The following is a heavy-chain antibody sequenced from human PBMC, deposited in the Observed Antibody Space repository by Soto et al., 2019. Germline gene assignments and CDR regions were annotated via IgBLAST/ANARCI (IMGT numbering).Heavy chain of an antibody. Sequence: GGSLRLSCAASGFTFSSYGMHWVRQAPGKGLEWVAVIWYDGSNKYYADSVKGRFTISRDNSKNTLYLQMNSLRAEDTAVYYCARDRNYDQYYMDVWGKGTTVTVSS. J-gene: IGHJ6*03. D-gene: IGHD3-3*01. CDR3: ARDRNYDQYYMDV. CDR2: IWYDGSNK. CDR1: GFTFSSYG. V-gene: IGHV3-33*01.